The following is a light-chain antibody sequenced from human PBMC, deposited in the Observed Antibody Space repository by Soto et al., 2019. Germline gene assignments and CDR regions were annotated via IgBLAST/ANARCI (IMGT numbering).Light chain of an antibody. CDR2: EVS. J-gene: IGLJ1*01. CDR1: ISDVGGYDY. Sequence: QSVLTQPASVSGSPGQSVTISCTGTISDVGGYDYVSWYQQHPGKAPKLMIYEVSNRPSGVSNRFSGSKSGSTASLTISGLQAEDEADYYCRSYTSSSTYVFGTGTKVTVL. CDR3: RSYTSSSTYV. V-gene: IGLV2-14*01.